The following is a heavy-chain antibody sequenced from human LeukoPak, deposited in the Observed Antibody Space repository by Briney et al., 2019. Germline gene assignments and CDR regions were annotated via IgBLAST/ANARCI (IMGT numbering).Heavy chain of an antibody. D-gene: IGHD4-17*01. CDR1: GFTFSSYA. CDR3: AKDLYGDYGQFDY. Sequence: GGSLRLSCAASGFTFSSYAMSWVRQAPGKGLEWVSAISGSGGSTYYADSVKGRFTIPRDNSKNTLYLQMNSLRAEDTAVYYCAKDLYGDYGQFDYWGQGTLVTVSS. J-gene: IGHJ4*02. V-gene: IGHV3-23*01. CDR2: ISGSGGST.